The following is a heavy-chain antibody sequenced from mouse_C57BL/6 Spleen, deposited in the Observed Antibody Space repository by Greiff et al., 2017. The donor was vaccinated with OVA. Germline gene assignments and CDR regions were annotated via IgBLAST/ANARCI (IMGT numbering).Heavy chain of an antibody. CDR2: INPYNGGT. CDR3: ARSDYGSRGDFDV. CDR1: GYTFTDYY. V-gene: IGHV1-19*01. Sequence: VHVKQSGPVLVKPGASVKMSCKASGYTFTDYYMNWVKQSHGKSLEWIGVINPYNGGTSYNQKFKGKATLTVDKSSSTAYMELNSLTSEDSAVYYCARSDYGSRGDFDVWGTGTTVTVSS. D-gene: IGHD1-1*01. J-gene: IGHJ1*03.